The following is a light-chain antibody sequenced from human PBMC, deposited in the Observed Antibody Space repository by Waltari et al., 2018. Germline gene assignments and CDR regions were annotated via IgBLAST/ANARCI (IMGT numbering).Light chain of an antibody. J-gene: IGKJ4*01. Sequence: QLTQSPSSLSASVGDRVTINCRTSQDISSYLVWYQHKPGKAPKPLIYAASELKSGVPSRFGGSGSGTNFTLTISSLEPEDFATYYCQQVNTFAPTFGGGTKVDI. CDR3: QQVNTFAPT. CDR1: QDISSY. CDR2: AAS. V-gene: IGKV1-9*01.